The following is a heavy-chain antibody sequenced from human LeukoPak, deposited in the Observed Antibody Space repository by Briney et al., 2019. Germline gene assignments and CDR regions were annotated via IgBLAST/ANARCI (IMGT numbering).Heavy chain of an antibody. J-gene: IGHJ4*02. V-gene: IGHV1-2*06. Sequence: ASVKVSCKASGYTFSGSYIHWVRQAPGQGLEWMGRINPNSGDTNYAQKFQGRVTMTRDTSISTAYMELSRLRSDDTAVYYCARDVGLYSSSWYGGLYFDYWGQGTLVTVSS. CDR1: GYTFSGSY. CDR3: ARDVGLYSSSWYGGLYFDY. CDR2: INPNSGDT. D-gene: IGHD6-13*01.